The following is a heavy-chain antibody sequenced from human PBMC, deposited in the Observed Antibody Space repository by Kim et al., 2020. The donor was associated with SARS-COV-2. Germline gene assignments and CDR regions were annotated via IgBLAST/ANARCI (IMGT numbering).Heavy chain of an antibody. J-gene: IGHJ4*02. Sequence: GGSLRLSCAASGFTFNDYAMNWVRQAPGKGLQWVSSVTVNGRGTYYAGSMKGRFTISRDNSRRTLYLQMNSLRAEDTAIYYCAKDRGRGWVGLDNWGQGT. V-gene: IGHV3-23*01. CDR1: GFTFNDYA. CDR2: VTVNGRGT. CDR3: AKDRGRGWVGLDN. D-gene: IGHD3-10*01.